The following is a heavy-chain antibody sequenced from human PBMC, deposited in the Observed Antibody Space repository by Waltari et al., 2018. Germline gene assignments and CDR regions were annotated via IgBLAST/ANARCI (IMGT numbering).Heavy chain of an antibody. D-gene: IGHD3-3*01. CDR1: GGTFSSYA. Sequence: QVQLVQSGAEVKKTGSSVKVSCKASGGTFSSYAISWVRQAPGQGLEWMGGIIPNFGTANYAQKFQGRVTITTDESTSTAYMELSSLRSEDTSVYYCAREGLGGLRWRGWFDPWGQGTLVTVSS. CDR2: IIPNFGTA. V-gene: IGHV1-69*05. J-gene: IGHJ5*02. CDR3: AREGLGGLRWRGWFDP.